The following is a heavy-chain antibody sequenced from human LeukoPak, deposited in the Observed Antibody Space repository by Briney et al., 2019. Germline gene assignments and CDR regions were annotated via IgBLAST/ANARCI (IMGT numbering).Heavy chain of an antibody. J-gene: IGHJ2*01. V-gene: IGHV1-3*01. CDR1: GYTFTSYA. Sequence: ASVKVSCKSSGYTFTSYAMHWVRQAPGQRLEWMGWINAGNGNTKYSQKFQGRVTITRDTSASTAYMELSSLRSEDTAVYYCARASYSSGWYRREYFDLWGRGTLVTVSS. CDR2: INAGNGNT. D-gene: IGHD6-19*01. CDR3: ARASYSSGWYRREYFDL.